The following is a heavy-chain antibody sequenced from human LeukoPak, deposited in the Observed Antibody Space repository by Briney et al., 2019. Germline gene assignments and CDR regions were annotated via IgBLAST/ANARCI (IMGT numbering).Heavy chain of an antibody. CDR3: ARDAGRGYYDSSDYYYAFDY. Sequence: GGSLRLSCAASGFTFSSYSMNWVRQAPGKGLEWVSSISSSSSYIYYADSVKGRFTISRDNAKNSLYLQMNSLRAEDTAVYYCARDAGRGYYDSSDYYYAFDYWGQGTLVTVSS. CDR2: ISSSSSYI. D-gene: IGHD3-22*01. J-gene: IGHJ4*02. CDR1: GFTFSSYS. V-gene: IGHV3-21*01.